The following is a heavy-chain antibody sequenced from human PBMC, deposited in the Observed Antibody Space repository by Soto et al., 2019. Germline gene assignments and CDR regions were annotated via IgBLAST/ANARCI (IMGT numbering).Heavy chain of an antibody. CDR1: GFTFSTYS. Sequence: GGSLRLSCAASGFTFSTYSMYWVRQAPGKGLEWVSYISSSSSTIYYADSVKGRFTISRDNAKNSLYLQMNSLRAEDTALYYCARDGAHDYGDYGSDYWGQGTLVTVSS. V-gene: IGHV3-48*01. CDR3: ARDGAHDYGDYGSDY. D-gene: IGHD4-17*01. CDR2: ISSSSSTI. J-gene: IGHJ4*02.